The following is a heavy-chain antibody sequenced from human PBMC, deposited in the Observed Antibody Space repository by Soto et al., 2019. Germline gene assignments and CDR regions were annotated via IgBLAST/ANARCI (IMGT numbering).Heavy chain of an antibody. Sequence: ETLSLTCTVSGGSISSSSYYWGWIRQPPGKGLEWIGSIYYSGSTYYNPSLKSRVTISVDTSKNQFSLKLSSVTAADTAVYYCARRGIVVVPAATLDYYYYYMDVWGKGTTVTVSS. CDR2: IYYSGST. J-gene: IGHJ6*03. CDR3: ARRGIVVVPAATLDYYYYYMDV. D-gene: IGHD2-2*01. V-gene: IGHV4-39*01. CDR1: GGSISSSSYY.